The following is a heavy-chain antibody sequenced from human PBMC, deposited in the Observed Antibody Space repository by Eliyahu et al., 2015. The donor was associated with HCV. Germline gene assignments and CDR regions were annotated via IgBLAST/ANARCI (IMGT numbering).Heavy chain of an antibody. D-gene: IGHD1-26*01. CDR3: ARRLGRGVYGMDV. CDR1: GXTFTGYY. Sequence: QEQLVQSGXXVXXPGASVKVSCKASGXTFTGYYLHWXRQVPGQGLEWMAWINPKSGDTNYAQKFQGWVTLTRDTSTNTAYMELARLKSDDTALYYCARRLGRGVYGMDVWGQGTTVTVSS. CDR2: INPKSGDT. V-gene: IGHV1-2*04. J-gene: IGHJ6*02.